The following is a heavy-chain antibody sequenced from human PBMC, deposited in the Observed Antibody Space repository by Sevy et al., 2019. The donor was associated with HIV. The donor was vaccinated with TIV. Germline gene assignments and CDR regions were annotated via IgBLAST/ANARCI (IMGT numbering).Heavy chain of an antibody. D-gene: IGHD6-13*01. Sequence: GGSLRLSCEASGFYFSNFWMHWVRQIPGKGLEWVSRIDRDGTGTIYADSVKGRFTVSRDNTKRTVFLQVDSLRVDDAAVYHCARDWYSGVGSDVGWFDPWGQGALVTVSS. CDR3: ARDWYSGVGSDVGWFDP. J-gene: IGHJ5*02. V-gene: IGHV3-74*01. CDR2: IDRDGTGT. CDR1: GFYFSNFW.